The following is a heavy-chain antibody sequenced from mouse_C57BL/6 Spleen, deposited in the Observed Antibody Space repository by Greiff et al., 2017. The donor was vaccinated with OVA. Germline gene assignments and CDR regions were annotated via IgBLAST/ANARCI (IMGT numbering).Heavy chain of an antibody. CDR1: GYTFTSYW. J-gene: IGHJ3*01. CDR2: IDPTSGGT. D-gene: IGHD2-4*01. V-gene: IGHV1-72*01. Sequence: QVQLQQPGAELVKPGASVKLSCKASGYTFTSYWMHWVKQRPGRGLEWIGRIDPTSGGTKYNEKFKSKATLTVDKPSSTAYMQLSSLTSEDSAVYYCARSYDYDDAWFAYWGQGTLVTVSA. CDR3: ARSYDYDDAWFAY.